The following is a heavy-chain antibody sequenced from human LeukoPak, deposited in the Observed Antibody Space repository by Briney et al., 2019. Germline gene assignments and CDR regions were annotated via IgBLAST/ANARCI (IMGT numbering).Heavy chain of an antibody. Sequence: SETLSLTCTVSGDSISSYYWSWIRQPPGKTLEWIGSIYSSGSTYYNSSLKSRVIILIDTAKNHFSLNLSSVTAADTAVYYCARSDGYGLVGIWGQGTMVTVSS. D-gene: IGHD3-10*01. V-gene: IGHV4-59*12. CDR2: IYSSGST. CDR3: ARSDGYGLVGI. CDR1: GDSISSYY. J-gene: IGHJ3*02.